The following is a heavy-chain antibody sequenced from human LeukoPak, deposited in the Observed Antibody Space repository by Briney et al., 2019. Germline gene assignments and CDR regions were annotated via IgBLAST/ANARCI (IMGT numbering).Heavy chain of an antibody. D-gene: IGHD3-10*01. CDR3: ARDESSTELLSYYYMDV. V-gene: IGHV3-48*03. Sequence: PGGSLRLSCAASGFTFSSYEMNWVRQAPGKGLEWVSYINSSGSTIYYADSVKGRFTLSRDNAKNSLYLQMTSLRAEDTAGYYCARDESSTELLSYYYMDVGGKGTTVTVSS. CDR2: INSSGSTI. CDR1: GFTFSSYE. J-gene: IGHJ6*03.